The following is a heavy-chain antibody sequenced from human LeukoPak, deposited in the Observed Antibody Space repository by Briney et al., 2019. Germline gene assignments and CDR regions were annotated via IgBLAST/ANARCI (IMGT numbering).Heavy chain of an antibody. CDR1: GGSFSGYY. V-gene: IGHV4-34*01. CDR3: ARRGITIFGVARDY. Sequence: ETLSLTCAVYGGSFSGYYWSWIRQPPGKGLEWIGEINHSGSTNYNPSLKSRVTISVDTSKNQFSLKLSSVTAADTAVYYCARRGITIFGVARDYWGQGTLVTVSS. J-gene: IGHJ4*02. CDR2: INHSGST. D-gene: IGHD3-3*01.